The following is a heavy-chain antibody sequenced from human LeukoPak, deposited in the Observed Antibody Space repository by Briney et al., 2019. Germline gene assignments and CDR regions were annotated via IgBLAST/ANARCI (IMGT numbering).Heavy chain of an antibody. Sequence: GGSLRLSCAASGFTFSSYAMSWVRQAPGKGLEWVSAISGSGGSTYYADSVKGRFTISRDNSKNTLYLQMNSLRAEDTAVYYCAKLPYDTTDYELDYWGQGTLVTVAS. V-gene: IGHV3-23*01. CDR3: AKLPYDTTDYELDY. J-gene: IGHJ4*02. CDR2: ISGSGGST. D-gene: IGHD1-1*01. CDR1: GFTFSSYA.